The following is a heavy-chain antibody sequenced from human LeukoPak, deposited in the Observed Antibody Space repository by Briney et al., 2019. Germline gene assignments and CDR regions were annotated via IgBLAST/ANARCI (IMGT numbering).Heavy chain of an antibody. V-gene: IGHV3-7*01. Sequence: GGSLRLSSEASGFTISNYWMSWVCQAPGKGLEWVANINQYGNDKYYVDSVKGRFTIYRDNAKNSLDLQMNSLRIEDTAIYYCLRQETIVVIRERPPRGQGTLVTVSS. J-gene: IGHJ4*02. CDR2: INQYGNDK. CDR1: GFTISNYW. CDR3: LRQETIVVIRERPP. D-gene: IGHD3-22*01.